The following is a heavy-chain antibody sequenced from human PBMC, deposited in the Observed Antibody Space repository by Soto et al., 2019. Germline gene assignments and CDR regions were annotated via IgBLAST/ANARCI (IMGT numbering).Heavy chain of an antibody. CDR2: ISGSGGST. Sequence: EVQLLESGGGLVQPGGSLRLSCAASGFTFSSYAMSWVRQAPGKGLEWVSAISGSGGSTYYADSVKGRFTISRDNSKNTLYRQMNSLRAEDTAVYYCARTWSSGYYYVEKPYYYGMDVWGQGTTVTVSS. D-gene: IGHD3-22*01. CDR1: GFTFSSYA. V-gene: IGHV3-23*01. CDR3: ARTWSSGYYYVEKPYYYGMDV. J-gene: IGHJ6*02.